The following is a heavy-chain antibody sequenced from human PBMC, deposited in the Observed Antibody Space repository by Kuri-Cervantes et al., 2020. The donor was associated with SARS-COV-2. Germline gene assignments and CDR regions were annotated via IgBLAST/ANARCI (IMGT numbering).Heavy chain of an antibody. V-gene: IGHV2-70*12. CDR1: GFSLSTSGMC. CDR2: IDWDDDK. CDR3: AHRGGNRILYYFDY. J-gene: IGHJ4*02. Sequence: SGPTLVKPTQTLTLTCTFSGFSLSTSGMCVSWIRQPPGKALEWLALIDWDDDKYYSTSLKTRLTISKDTSKNQVVLTMTNMDPVDTATYYCAHRGGNRILYYFDYWGQGTRVTCSS. D-gene: IGHD4-23*01.